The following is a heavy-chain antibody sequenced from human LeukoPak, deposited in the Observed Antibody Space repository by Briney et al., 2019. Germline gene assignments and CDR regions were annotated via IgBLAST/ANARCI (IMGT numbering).Heavy chain of an antibody. CDR1: GGTFNSYA. J-gene: IGHJ6*03. D-gene: IGHD3-10*01. CDR2: IIPIFGTA. V-gene: IGHV1-69*05. CDR3: ARGSGRNYYYYYMDV. Sequence: GSSVKVSCKASGGTFNSYAISWVRQAPGQGLEWMGGIIPIFGTANYAQKFQGRVTITTDESTSTAYMELSSLRSEDTAVYYCARGSGRNYYYYYMDVWGKGTTVTVSS.